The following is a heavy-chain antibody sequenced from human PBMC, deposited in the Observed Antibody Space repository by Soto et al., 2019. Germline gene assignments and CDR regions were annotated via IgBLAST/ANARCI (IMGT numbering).Heavy chain of an antibody. D-gene: IGHD3-10*01. Sequence: GGSLRLSCAASGFTFDDYAMHWVRQAPGKGLEWVGRIRSKTDDETTDYAAPVKGRFTISRDDSKNTLFLQMNSLKTEDTAVYYCTTDFGSNYWGQGTLVTVSS. V-gene: IGHV3-15*01. J-gene: IGHJ4*02. CDR2: IRSKTDDETT. CDR1: GFTFDDYA. CDR3: TTDFGSNY.